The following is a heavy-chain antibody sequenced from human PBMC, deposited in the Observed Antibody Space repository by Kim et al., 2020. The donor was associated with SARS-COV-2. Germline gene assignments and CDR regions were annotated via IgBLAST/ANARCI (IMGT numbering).Heavy chain of an antibody. Sequence: GGSLRLSCAASGFTFSSYAMSWVRQAPGKGLEWVSAISGSGGSTYYADSVKGRFIISRDNSKNTLYLQMNSLRAEDTAVYYCATLLDNCSGGSCYSSFDYWGQGTLVTVSS. J-gene: IGHJ4*02. CDR1: GFTFSSYA. V-gene: IGHV3-23*01. CDR3: ATLLDNCSGGSCYSSFDY. CDR2: ISGSGGST. D-gene: IGHD2-15*01.